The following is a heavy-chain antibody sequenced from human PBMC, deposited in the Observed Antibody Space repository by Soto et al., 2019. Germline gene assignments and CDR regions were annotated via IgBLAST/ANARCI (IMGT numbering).Heavy chain of an antibody. D-gene: IGHD3-3*01. J-gene: IGHJ4*02. CDR1: GGSISSSSYY. CDR3: ATPGIFGVVIGH. V-gene: IGHV4-39*01. CDR2: IYYSGST. Sequence: SETLSLTCTVSGGSISSSSYYWGWIRQPPGKGLEWIGSIYYSGSTYYNPSLKSRVTISVDTSKNQFSLKLSSVTAADTAVYYCATPGIFGVVIGHWGQGXLVTVYS.